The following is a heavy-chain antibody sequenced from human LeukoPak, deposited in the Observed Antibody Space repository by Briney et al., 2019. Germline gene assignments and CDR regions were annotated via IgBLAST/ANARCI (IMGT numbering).Heavy chain of an antibody. CDR2: ISGSGGST. V-gene: IGHV3-23*01. J-gene: IGHJ4*02. Sequence: PGGSLRLSCAASGFTFSSYAMSWVRQAPGKGLEWVSAISGSGGSTYYADSVKGRFTISRDNSKNTLYLQMNSLRAEDTAVYYCAKHTYVYCSSTSCPYYLDYWGQGTLVTVSS. CDR1: GFTFSSYA. D-gene: IGHD2-2*01. CDR3: AKHTYVYCSSTSCPYYLDY.